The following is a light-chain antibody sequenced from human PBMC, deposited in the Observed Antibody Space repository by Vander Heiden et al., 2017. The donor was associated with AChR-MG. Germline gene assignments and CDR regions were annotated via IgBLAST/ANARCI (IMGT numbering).Light chain of an antibody. CDR3: TSYTSSSTRV. Sequence: QYALTPPASVSGSPGQSITISCTGSSSDVGGYNFISWYQQHPGKAPKPIIYDVSNRPSGVSNRFSGSKTGNTASLTISGLQAEDEADYYCTSYTSSSTRVFGTGTKVTVL. J-gene: IGLJ1*01. CDR2: DVS. CDR1: SSDVGGYNF. V-gene: IGLV2-14*01.